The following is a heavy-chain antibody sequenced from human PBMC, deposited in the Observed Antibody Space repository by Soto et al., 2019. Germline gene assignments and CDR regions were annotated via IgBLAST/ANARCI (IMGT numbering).Heavy chain of an antibody. Sequence: PGESLKISCKGSGYSFASYWIGWVSQMPGKDLEWMGIIYPGDSDTRYSPSFQGQVTISADKSLRTAYLQWTSLKASDTALYYCARTRSFTLGFYYDGMDVWGQGTTVTVFS. V-gene: IGHV5-51*01. CDR3: ARTRSFTLGFYYDGMDV. D-gene: IGHD6-6*01. CDR1: GYSFASYW. J-gene: IGHJ6*02. CDR2: IYPGDSDT.